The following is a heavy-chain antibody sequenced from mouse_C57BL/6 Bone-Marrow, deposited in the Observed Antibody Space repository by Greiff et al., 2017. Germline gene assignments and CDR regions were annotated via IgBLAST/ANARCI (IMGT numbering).Heavy chain of an antibody. V-gene: IGHV14-3*01. CDR2: IDPANGNT. CDR1: GFNIKNTY. CDR3: ARWGGYDYDDGAWFLT. J-gene: IGHJ3*01. Sequence: EVQLQQSVAELVRPGASVKLSCTASGFNIKNTYMHWVKQRPEQGLEWIGRIDPANGNTKYAPKFQGKATITADTSSNTAYLQLSSLTSDDTAIYYCARWGGYDYDDGAWFLTGAKGLWSLSLQ. D-gene: IGHD2-4*01.